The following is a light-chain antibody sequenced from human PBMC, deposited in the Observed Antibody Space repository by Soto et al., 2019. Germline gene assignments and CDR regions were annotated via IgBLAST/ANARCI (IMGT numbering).Light chain of an antibody. CDR2: DAS. V-gene: IGKV1-33*01. CDR3: QQYHSLPIT. Sequence: DIQLTQSPSSLSASLGDRVTITCQARQDIDNFLNWYQHKPGAAPKLLIYDASTLAPGVPSRFSGTESGADFTFTISSLQPEDIATYYCQQYHSLPITFGPGTRLEIK. J-gene: IGKJ5*01. CDR1: QDIDNF.